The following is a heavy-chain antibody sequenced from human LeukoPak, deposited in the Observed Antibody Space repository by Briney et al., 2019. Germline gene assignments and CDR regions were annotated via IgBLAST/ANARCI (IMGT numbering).Heavy chain of an antibody. V-gene: IGHV3-48*03. J-gene: IGHJ4*02. Sequence: GGSLRLSCAASGFTFSSYEMNWVRQAPGKGLEWVSYISTSGDTIYYADPAKGRFTISRDNAKNSLYLQMNSLRAEDTAAYYCARGYGSSGYYPEVYFDYWGQGTLVTVSS. CDR3: ARGYGSSGYYPEVYFDY. D-gene: IGHD3-22*01. CDR2: ISTSGDTI. CDR1: GFTFSSYE.